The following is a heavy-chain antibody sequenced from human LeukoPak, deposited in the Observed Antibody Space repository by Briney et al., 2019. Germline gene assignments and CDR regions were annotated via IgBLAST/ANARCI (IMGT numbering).Heavy chain of an antibody. V-gene: IGHV4-59*12. J-gene: IGHJ6*02. Sequence: SETLSLTCAVYGGSFSGYYWSWIRQPPGKGLEWIGYIYYSGSTNYNPSLKSRVTISVDTSKNQFSLKLSSVTAADTAVYYCATAFDWLLKAAYYYYGMDVWGQGTTVTVSS. CDR1: GGSFSGYY. CDR2: IYYSGST. D-gene: IGHD3-9*01. CDR3: ATAFDWLLKAAYYYYGMDV.